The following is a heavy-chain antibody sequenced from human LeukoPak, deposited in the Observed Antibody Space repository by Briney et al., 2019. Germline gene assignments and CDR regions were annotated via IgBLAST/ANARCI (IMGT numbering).Heavy chain of an antibody. CDR1: GFTFSRND. J-gene: IGHJ4*02. Sequence: GGSLRLSCAASGFTFSRNDMHWVRQAPGKGLEWVAFIRFDGNNKYYADSVKGRFIISRDNSNNTLYLEMNTLRGEDTAVYYCAKAPVTTCRGAYCYPFDYWGQGTLVTVSS. CDR2: IRFDGNNK. D-gene: IGHD2-21*01. V-gene: IGHV3-30*02. CDR3: AKAPVTTCRGAYCYPFDY.